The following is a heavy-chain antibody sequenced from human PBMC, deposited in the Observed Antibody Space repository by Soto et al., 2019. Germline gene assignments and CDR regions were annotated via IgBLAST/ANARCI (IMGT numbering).Heavy chain of an antibody. V-gene: IGHV3-23*01. J-gene: IGHJ2*01. CDR3: AKPLVRYWYFDL. Sequence: EVPLLESGGGLVQPGGSLRLSCAASGFTFSHYAMCWVRQAPGKALEWVSGVTYSGAYYADSVKGRFTISRDNSKNTVYLQMDSLRAEDTAIYYCAKPLVRYWYFDLWGRATLVTVSS. CDR2: VTYSGA. CDR1: GFTFSHYA.